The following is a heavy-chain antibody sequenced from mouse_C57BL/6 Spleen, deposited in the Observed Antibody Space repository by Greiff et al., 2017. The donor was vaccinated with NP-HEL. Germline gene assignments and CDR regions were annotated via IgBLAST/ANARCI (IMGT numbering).Heavy chain of an antibody. J-gene: IGHJ4*01. Sequence: QVHVKQPGAELVKPGASVKMSCKASGYTFTSYWITWVKQRPGQGLEWIGDIYPGSGSTNYNEKFKSKATLTVDTSSSTAYMQLSSLTSEDSAVYYCARSGLFGGAMDYWGQGTSVTVSS. CDR3: ARSGLFGGAMDY. D-gene: IGHD1-1*01. CDR2: IYPGSGST. CDR1: GYTFTSYW. V-gene: IGHV1-55*01.